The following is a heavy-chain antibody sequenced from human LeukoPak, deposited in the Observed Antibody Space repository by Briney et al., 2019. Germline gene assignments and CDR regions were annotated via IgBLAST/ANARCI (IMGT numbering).Heavy chain of an antibody. CDR3: ARDWFHAIDY. CDR1: RFTFSSYG. CDR2: IRYDGSNK. V-gene: IGHV3-30*02. J-gene: IGHJ4*02. D-gene: IGHD2/OR15-2a*01. Sequence: GGSLRLSCAASRFTFSSYGMHWVRQAPGKGLEWVAFIRYDGSNKYYADSVKGRFTISRDNAKNTLYLQMNSLRAEDTAVYYCARDWFHAIDYWGQGTLVTVSS.